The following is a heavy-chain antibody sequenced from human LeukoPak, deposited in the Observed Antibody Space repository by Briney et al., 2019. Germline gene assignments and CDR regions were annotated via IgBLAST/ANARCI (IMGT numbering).Heavy chain of an antibody. D-gene: IGHD6-13*01. CDR2: ISGSGSGT. V-gene: IGHV3-23*01. Sequence: GGSLRLSCAASGFTFSSYAMSWVRQAPGEGLQWVSGISGSGSGTYYADSVRGRLTISRDNSKNTLYLQMNSLRAEDTAVYYCAKVRDSWYDQAFDYWGQGTLVTVSS. CDR1: GFTFSSYA. J-gene: IGHJ4*02. CDR3: AKVRDSWYDQAFDY.